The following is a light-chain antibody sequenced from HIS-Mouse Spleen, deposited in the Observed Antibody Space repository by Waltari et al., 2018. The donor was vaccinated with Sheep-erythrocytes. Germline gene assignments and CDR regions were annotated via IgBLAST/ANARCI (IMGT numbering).Light chain of an antibody. CDR3: CSYAGSYNHV. Sequence: QSALTQPRSVSGSPGQSVTISCTGTSSDVGGYNYVSWYQQYPGKPPKLMIYDVSKRPSGVPDRFAGTKSGTTASLTISGLQAEDEADYYCCSYAGSYNHVFATGTKVTVL. CDR1: SSDVGGYNY. V-gene: IGLV2-11*01. CDR2: DVS. J-gene: IGLJ1*01.